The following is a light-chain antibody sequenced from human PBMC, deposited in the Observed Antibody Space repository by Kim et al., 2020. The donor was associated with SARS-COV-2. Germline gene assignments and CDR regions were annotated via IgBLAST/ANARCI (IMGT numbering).Light chain of an antibody. CDR2: GAW. V-gene: IGKV1-39*01. Sequence: ASVGDSVSLTCRASQPIRSSLNWYRQKPGRAPEVLIYGAWTLERGVPSRFSGSGSGTDFTLTINSLQPEDFATYYCQQTDTVTWTFGAGTKVDIK. CDR3: QQTDTVTWT. J-gene: IGKJ1*01. CDR1: QPIRSS.